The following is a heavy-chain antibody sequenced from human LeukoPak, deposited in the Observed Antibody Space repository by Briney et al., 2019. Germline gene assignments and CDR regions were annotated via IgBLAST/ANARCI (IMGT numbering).Heavy chain of an antibody. Sequence: SVKVSCKASGGTFSSYAISWVRQAPGQGLEWMGGIIPIFGTANYAQKFLGRVTITTDESTSTAYMELRSLRSDDAAVYYCARGPFFEHEYYFDDWGQGTLVTVSS. D-gene: IGHD3-3*01. CDR3: ARGPFFEHEYYFDD. V-gene: IGHV1-69*05. J-gene: IGHJ4*02. CDR1: GGTFSSYA. CDR2: IIPIFGTA.